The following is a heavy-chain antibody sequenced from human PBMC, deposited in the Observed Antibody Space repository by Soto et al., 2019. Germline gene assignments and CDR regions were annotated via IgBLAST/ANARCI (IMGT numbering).Heavy chain of an antibody. CDR1: GGTFSSYT. V-gene: IGHV1-69*02. J-gene: IGHJ4*02. CDR2: IIPILGIA. D-gene: IGHD5-12*01. Sequence: QVQLVQSGAEVKKPGSSVKVSCKASGGTFSSYTISWVRQAPGQGLEWMGRIIPILGIANYAQKFQGRVTSTADKSTSTAYMELSSLRSEDTAVYYCARAYSGYDPYFDYWGQGTLVTVSS. CDR3: ARAYSGYDPYFDY.